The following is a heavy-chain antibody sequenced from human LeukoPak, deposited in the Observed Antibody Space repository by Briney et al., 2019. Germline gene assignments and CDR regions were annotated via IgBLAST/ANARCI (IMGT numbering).Heavy chain of an antibody. Sequence: SETLSLTCTVSGGSISSSSYYWGWIRQPPGKGLEWIGSIYYSGSTYYNPSLKSRVTISVDTSKNQFSLKLSSVTAADTAVYYCARAMRVLRFLEWLFASPHPFDYWGQGTLVTVSS. CDR3: ARAMRVLRFLEWLFASPHPFDY. V-gene: IGHV4-39*07. D-gene: IGHD3-3*01. CDR1: GGSISSSSYY. J-gene: IGHJ4*02. CDR2: IYYSGST.